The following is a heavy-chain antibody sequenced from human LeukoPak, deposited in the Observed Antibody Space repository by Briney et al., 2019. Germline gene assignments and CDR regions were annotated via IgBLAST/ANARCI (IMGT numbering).Heavy chain of an antibody. J-gene: IGHJ3*02. V-gene: IGHV3-30*02. CDR2: IRYDGSNK. CDR1: GFTFSSYG. CDR3: AKAGMEMATIKGAFDI. Sequence: GGSLRLSCAASGFTFSSYGTHWVRQAPGKGLEWVAFIRYDGSNKYYADSVKGRFTISRDNSKNTLYLQMNSLRAEDTAVYYCAKAGMEMATIKGAFDIWGQGTMVTVSS. D-gene: IGHD5-24*01.